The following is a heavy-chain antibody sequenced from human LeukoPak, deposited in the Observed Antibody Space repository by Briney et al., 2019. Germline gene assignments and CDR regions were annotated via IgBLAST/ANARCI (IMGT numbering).Heavy chain of an antibody. CDR1: GYTFTGYY. V-gene: IGHV1-2*06. D-gene: IGHD3-9*01. CDR2: IKPNSGGT. J-gene: IGHJ5*02. Sequence: ASVKVSCKASGYTFTGYYMHWVRQAPGKGGEGMGRIKPNSGGTNYAQKFQGRVTITRETTIRTDYMELRRQRSDDTAVYYCARTPQILRYFVASWFDPWGQGTLVTVSS. CDR3: ARTPQILRYFVASWFDP.